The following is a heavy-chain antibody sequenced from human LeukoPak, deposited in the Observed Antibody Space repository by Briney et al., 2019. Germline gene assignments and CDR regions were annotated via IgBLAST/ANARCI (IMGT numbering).Heavy chain of an antibody. J-gene: IGHJ2*01. CDR3: AKTVAGYWYFDL. V-gene: IGHV4-59*08. Sequence: SETLSLTCTVSGGSISHYFWSWIRQPPGKPLEWIGYIYYSGSTNYNPSLKSRLTISVDTSKDQFSLKLSSVTAADAAVYYCAKTVAGYWYFDLWGRGTLVTVSS. CDR2: IYYSGST. D-gene: IGHD6-19*01. CDR1: GGSISHYF.